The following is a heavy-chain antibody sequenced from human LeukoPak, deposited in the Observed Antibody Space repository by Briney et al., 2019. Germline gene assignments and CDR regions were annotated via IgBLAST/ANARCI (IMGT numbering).Heavy chain of an antibody. D-gene: IGHD4-11*01. V-gene: IGHV4-59*08. J-gene: IGHJ6*02. CDR3: ARYSNYLFYYYGMDV. CDR1: GGSISSYY. Sequence: SETLSLTCTVSGGSISSYYWSWIRQPPGKGLEWIGYIYYSGSTNYNPSLKSRVTISVDTSKNQFSLELSSVTAADTAVYYCARYSNYLFYYYGMDVWGQGTTVTVSS. CDR2: IYYSGST.